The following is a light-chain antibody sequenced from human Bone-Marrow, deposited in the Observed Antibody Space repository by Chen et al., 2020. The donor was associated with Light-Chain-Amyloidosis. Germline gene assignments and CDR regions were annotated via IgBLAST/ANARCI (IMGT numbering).Light chain of an antibody. CDR3: HQYYTYPWT. J-gene: IGKJ1*01. V-gene: IGKV1-5*01. CDR2: DAS. CDR1: ESISTW. Sequence: DIQLTQSPSTLSASVGDRVTITCRASESISTWLAWYQQKPGKAPKFLIYDASSLASGVPSRCSGSGADTEVTLTISSLQPDDFATYICHQYYTYPWTFGRGATVEV.